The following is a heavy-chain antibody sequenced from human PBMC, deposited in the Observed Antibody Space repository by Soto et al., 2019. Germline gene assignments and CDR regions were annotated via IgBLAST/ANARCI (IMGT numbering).Heavy chain of an antibody. Sequence: GGSLRLFCAASEFTFSSYAMSWVRQAPGKGLEWVSAISGSGGSTYYADSVKGRFTISRDYSKNTLYLPMNSLRAEATAVYYCAKAPAPPSSSRYCDRWGQGTL. CDR3: AKAPAPPSSSRYCDR. V-gene: IGHV3-23*01. CDR2: ISGSGGST. D-gene: IGHD6-6*01. CDR1: EFTFSSYA. J-gene: IGHJ4*02.